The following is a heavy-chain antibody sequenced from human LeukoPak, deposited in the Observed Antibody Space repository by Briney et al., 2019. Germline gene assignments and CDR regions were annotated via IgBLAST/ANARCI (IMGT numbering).Heavy chain of an antibody. CDR1: GYTFTSYA. CDR2: MNTNSGNT. V-gene: IGHV1-8*02. D-gene: IGHD3-3*01. CDR3: ARGLPKAVFGMVIED. J-gene: IGHJ1*01. Sequence: ASVKVSCKASGYTFTSYAMNWVRQAPGQGLEWMGWMNTNSGNTGYSQNFQGRVTMTRDTSISTAYMELSSLMSEDTAVYYCARGLPKAVFGMVIEDWGQGTLVTVSS.